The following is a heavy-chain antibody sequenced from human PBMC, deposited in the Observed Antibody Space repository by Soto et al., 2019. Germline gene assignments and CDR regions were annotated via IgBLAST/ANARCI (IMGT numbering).Heavy chain of an antibody. V-gene: IGHV3-33*06. CDR2: LWYDGSNK. J-gene: IGHJ4*02. D-gene: IGHD3-10*01. CDR1: GFTFSSYG. Sequence: GGSLRLSCAASGFTFSSYGMHWVRQAPGKGLEWVAVLWYDGSNKYYADSVKGRFTISRDNSKNTLYLQMNSLRAEDTAVYYCAKLDFTMVRGVTDYWGQGTLVTVSS. CDR3: AKLDFTMVRGVTDY.